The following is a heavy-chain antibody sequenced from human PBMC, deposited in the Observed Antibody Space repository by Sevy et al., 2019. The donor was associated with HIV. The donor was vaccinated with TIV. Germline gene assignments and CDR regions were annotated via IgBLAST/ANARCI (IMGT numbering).Heavy chain of an antibody. CDR3: ARDVRYYDFWSGYPNWFDP. CDR2: IIPIFGTA. D-gene: IGHD3-3*01. Sequence: RASVKVSCKASGGTFSSYAISWVRQAPGQGLEWMGGIIPIFGTANYAQKFQGRVTITADESMSTAYMELSSLRSEDTAVYYCARDVRYYDFWSGYPNWFDPWGQGTLVTVSS. CDR1: GGTFSSYA. J-gene: IGHJ5*02. V-gene: IGHV1-69*13.